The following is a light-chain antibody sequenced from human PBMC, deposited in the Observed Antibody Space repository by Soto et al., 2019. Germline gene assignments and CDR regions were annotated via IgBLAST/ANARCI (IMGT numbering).Light chain of an antibody. J-gene: IGLJ1*01. V-gene: IGLV1-44*01. CDR2: SNN. CDR3: AAWDDSLNGPYV. CDR1: SPNIGSNT. Sequence: QSVLTQPPSASGTPGQRVTIACSGSSPNIGSNTVNWYQQLPGTAPKLLIYSNNQRPSGVPDRFSGSKSGTSASLAISGLQSEDEADYYCAAWDDSLNGPYVFGTGTKLTVL.